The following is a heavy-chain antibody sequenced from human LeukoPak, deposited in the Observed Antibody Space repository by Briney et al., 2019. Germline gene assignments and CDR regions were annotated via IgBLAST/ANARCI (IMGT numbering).Heavy chain of an antibody. D-gene: IGHD1-26*01. CDR1: GFTFSSYW. V-gene: IGHV3-74*01. Sequence: PGGSLRLSCAASGFTFSSYWMHRVRQAPGKGLEWVSRVNRDGSITSYGDSVKGRFTISRDNAKNTLYLQMNSLRAEDTAVYYCARDDASEWELFWWGQGTLVTVSS. J-gene: IGHJ4*02. CDR3: ARDDASEWELFW. CDR2: VNRDGSIT.